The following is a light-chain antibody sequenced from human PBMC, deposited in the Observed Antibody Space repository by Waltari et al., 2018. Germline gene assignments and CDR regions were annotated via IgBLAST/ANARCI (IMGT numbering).Light chain of an antibody. J-gene: IGKJ1*01. CDR2: WAS. CDR1: QSVLYSSNNKNC. Sequence: DIVMTQSPDSLAVSLGERATINCKSSQSVLYSSNNKNCLAWYQQKPGQPPKLLIYWASTRESGVPDRFSGSGSGTDFTLTISSLQAEDVVVYYCHQYYSSPWTFGQGTKVEI. V-gene: IGKV4-1*01. CDR3: HQYYSSPWT.